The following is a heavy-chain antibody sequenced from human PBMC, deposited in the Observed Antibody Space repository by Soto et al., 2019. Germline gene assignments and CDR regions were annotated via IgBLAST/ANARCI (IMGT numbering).Heavy chain of an antibody. CDR1: GGTFSSYA. Sequence: QVQLVQSGAEVKKPGSSVKVSCKASGGTFSSYAISWVRQAPGQGLEWMGGIIPIFGTANYAQKFQGRVTITADESTSTAYMELSSLRSEYTAVYYCARASYYDSSGYYIRGGMDVWGQGTTVTVSS. J-gene: IGHJ6*02. D-gene: IGHD3-22*01. CDR2: IIPIFGTA. V-gene: IGHV1-69*01. CDR3: ARASYYDSSGYYIRGGMDV.